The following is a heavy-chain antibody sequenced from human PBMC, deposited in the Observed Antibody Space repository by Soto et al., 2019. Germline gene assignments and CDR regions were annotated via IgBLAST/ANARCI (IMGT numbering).Heavy chain of an antibody. D-gene: IGHD2-8*01. J-gene: IGHJ4*02. CDR3: AKYCSSDVCFDY. CDR2: ISGSGDTK. V-gene: IGHV3-48*02. Sequence: PGGSLRLSSASSGFTFRYCSMNWVRQAPGKGLEWVSFISGSGDTKYYADSVKGRFTISRDNAKNSLYLQMSSLRDEDTAVYYCAKYCSSDVCFDYWGQGTLVTVSS. CDR1: GFTFRYCS.